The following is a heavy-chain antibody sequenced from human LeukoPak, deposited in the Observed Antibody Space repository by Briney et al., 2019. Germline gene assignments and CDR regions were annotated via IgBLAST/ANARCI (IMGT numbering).Heavy chain of an antibody. CDR2: IYYSGST. CDR1: GGSISSSSYY. V-gene: IGHV4-39*01. CDR3: ARHAGDWGLLLQFDY. Sequence: SETLSLTCTVSGGSISSSSYYWGWIRQPPGKGLEWIGSIYYSGSTYYNPSLKSRVTISVDTSKNQFSLKLSSVTAADTAVYYCARHAGDWGLLLQFDYWGQGTLATVSS. D-gene: IGHD3-22*01. J-gene: IGHJ4*02.